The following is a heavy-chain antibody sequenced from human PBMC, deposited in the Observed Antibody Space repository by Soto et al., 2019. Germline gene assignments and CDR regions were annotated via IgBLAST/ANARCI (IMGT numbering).Heavy chain of an antibody. CDR2: VYYFGST. CDR1: GGSLSNYY. Sequence: PSETLSRTCTVSGGSLSNYYWTCIRQPPWMRLEWIVYVYYFGSTNYNPSLKSRVTISLDTSKNQFSLNLRSVNPADTAVYYCARSPQKRLGRTFEDWGQGIMVTLSS. V-gene: IGHV4-59*01. D-gene: IGHD3-9*01. CDR3: ARSPQKRLGRTFED. J-gene: IGHJ4*02.